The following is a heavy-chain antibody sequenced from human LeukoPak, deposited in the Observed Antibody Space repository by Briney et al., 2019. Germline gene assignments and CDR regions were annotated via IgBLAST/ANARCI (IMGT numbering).Heavy chain of an antibody. D-gene: IGHD4-17*01. Sequence: GGSLRLSCAASGFTFSSYPMHWVRQAPGKGLEWVAVISYDGSNKYYADSVKGRFTISRDNSKNTPYLQMNSLRAEDAAVYYCASRHYDFGYYWGQGTLVTVSS. CDR2: ISYDGSNK. CDR1: GFTFSSYP. V-gene: IGHV3-30*04. CDR3: ASRHYDFGYY. J-gene: IGHJ4*02.